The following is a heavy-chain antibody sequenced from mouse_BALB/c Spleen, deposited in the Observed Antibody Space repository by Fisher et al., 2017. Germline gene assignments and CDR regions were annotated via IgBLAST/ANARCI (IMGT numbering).Heavy chain of an antibody. J-gene: IGHJ4*01. Sequence: KFKGKATFTADTSSNTAYMQLSSLTSEDSAVYYCARAMVTHYYAMDYWGQGTSVTVSS. V-gene: IGHV1-9*01. D-gene: IGHD2-1*01. CDR3: ARAMVTHYYAMDY.